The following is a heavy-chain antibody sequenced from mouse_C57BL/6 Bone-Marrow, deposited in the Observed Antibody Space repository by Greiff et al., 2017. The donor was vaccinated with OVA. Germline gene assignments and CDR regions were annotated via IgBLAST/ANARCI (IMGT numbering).Heavy chain of an antibody. V-gene: IGHV5-4*03. CDR2: ISDGGSYT. D-gene: IGHD1-1*01. Sequence: EVKLVESGGGLVKPGGSLKLSCAASGFTFSSYAMSWVRQTPEKRLEWVATISDGGSYTYYPDNVKGRFTISRDNAKNNLYLQMSHLKSEDTAMYYCARAPYYGSSLDYWGQGTTLTVSS. J-gene: IGHJ2*01. CDR1: GFTFSSYA. CDR3: ARAPYYGSSLDY.